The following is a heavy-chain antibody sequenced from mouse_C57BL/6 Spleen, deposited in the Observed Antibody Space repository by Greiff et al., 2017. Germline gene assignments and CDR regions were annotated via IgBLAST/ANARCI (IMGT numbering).Heavy chain of an antibody. CDR1: GYSFTGHY. CDR2: INPSTGGT. J-gene: IGHJ3*01. CDR3: ARSGDYEWFAY. Sequence: EVKLMESGPELVKPGASVKISCKASGYSFTGHYMNWVKQSPEKSLEWIGEINPSTGGTTYNQKFKAKATLTVDKSSSTAYMQLKSLTSEDSAVYYCARSGDYEWFAYWGQGTLVTVSA. D-gene: IGHD2-4*01. V-gene: IGHV1-42*01.